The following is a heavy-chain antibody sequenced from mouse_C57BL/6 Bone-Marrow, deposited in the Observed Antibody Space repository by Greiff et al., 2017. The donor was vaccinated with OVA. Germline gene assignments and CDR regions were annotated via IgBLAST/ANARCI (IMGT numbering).Heavy chain of an antibody. CDR1: GFTFSSYA. Sequence: EVKVEESGEGLVKPGGSLKLSCAASGFTFSSYAMSWVRQTPEKRLEWVAYISSGGGYIYYADTVKGRFTITRDNARNTLYLQLSSLKSEDTAMEYCTREGYYARDYWGQGTSVTVSS. CDR3: TREGYYARDY. J-gene: IGHJ4*01. V-gene: IGHV5-9-1*02. CDR2: ISSGGGYI.